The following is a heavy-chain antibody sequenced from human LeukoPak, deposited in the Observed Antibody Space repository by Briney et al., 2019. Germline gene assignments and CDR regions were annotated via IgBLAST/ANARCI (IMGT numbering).Heavy chain of an antibody. V-gene: IGHV4-59*12. J-gene: IGHJ4*02. D-gene: IGHD3-10*01. Sequence: SETLSLSCTASGGSISSYYWSWIRQPPGKGLEWIGYIYYSGSTNYNPSLKSRVTISVDTSKNQFSLKLSSVTAADTAVYYCARAIRFLYYGSGSYGYFDYWGQGTLVTVSS. CDR2: IYYSGST. CDR1: GGSISSYY. CDR3: ARAIRFLYYGSGSYGYFDY.